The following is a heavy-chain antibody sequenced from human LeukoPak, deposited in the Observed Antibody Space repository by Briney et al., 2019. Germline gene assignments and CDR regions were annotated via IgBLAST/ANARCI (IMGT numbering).Heavy chain of an antibody. V-gene: IGHV4-59*08. Sequence: SETLSLTCTVSGGSISSYYWSWIRQPPGKGLEWIGYIYYSGSTNYNPSLKSRVTISVDTSENQFSLKLSSVTAADTAVYYCARSGPGYSSSPVDSWGQGTLVTVSS. CDR1: GGSISSYY. J-gene: IGHJ4*02. CDR3: ARSGPGYSSSPVDS. CDR2: IYYSGST. D-gene: IGHD6-13*01.